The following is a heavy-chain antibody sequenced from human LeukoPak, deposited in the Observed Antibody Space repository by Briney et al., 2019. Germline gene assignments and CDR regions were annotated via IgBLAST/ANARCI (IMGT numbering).Heavy chain of an antibody. CDR2: INPNSGGT. CDR1: GYTFTGYY. CDR3: ARIGISARGTNFHH. D-gene: IGHD6-13*01. V-gene: IGHV1-2*02. J-gene: IGHJ1*01. Sequence: ASVKVSCKASGYTFTGYYMHWVRQAPGQGLEWMGWINPNSGGTNYAQKFQGRITMTRDTSISTAYMELSRLRSDDTALYYCARIGISARGTNFHHWGQGTLVTVSS.